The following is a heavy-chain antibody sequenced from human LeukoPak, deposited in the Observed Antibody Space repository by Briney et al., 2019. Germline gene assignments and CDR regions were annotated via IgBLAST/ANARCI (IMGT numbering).Heavy chain of an antibody. D-gene: IGHD5-18*01. CDR2: IVGSGVTT. CDR1: GFTFSSYA. CDR3: ARDERWIQFNY. V-gene: IGHV3-23*01. J-gene: IGHJ4*02. Sequence: GGSLRLSCAASGFTFSSYAVHWVRQTPGKGLEWVSGIVGSGVTTYYADSVKGRFTFSRDNSKNTLYLHMNGLRVEDTAIYYCARDERWIQFNYWGQGTLVTVSS.